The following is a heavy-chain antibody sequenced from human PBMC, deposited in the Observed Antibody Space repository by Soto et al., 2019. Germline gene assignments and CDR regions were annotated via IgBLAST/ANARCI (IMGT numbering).Heavy chain of an antibody. CDR3: AKDRYYYFGHRDPY. CDR1: GFTFSSYP. V-gene: IGHV3-23*01. D-gene: IGHD3-22*01. Sequence: QPGGSQRLSGAAAGFTFSSYPMSWGRQAPGKGLKWVTAISGSGGSTYYADSVKGRFAIRRDTAKNSLYLQMNSLRAEDKAVYYCAKDRYYYFGHRDPYWGQGTQVTVPS. CDR2: ISGSGGST. J-gene: IGHJ4*02.